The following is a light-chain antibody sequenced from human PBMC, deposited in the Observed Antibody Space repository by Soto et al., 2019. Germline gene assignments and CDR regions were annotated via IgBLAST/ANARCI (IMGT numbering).Light chain of an antibody. V-gene: IGKV1-5*03. J-gene: IGKJ2*01. CDR2: TAS. CDR3: QEYNSHSRYT. CDR1: QSISSW. Sequence: DIQMTQSPSTLSASVGDRVTITCRASQSISSWLAWDHQKPGKAPKLLIYTASSLESGVPSRFSGSGSGTEFTLTISSLQPDDFATYYCQEYNSHSRYTFGQGTKLEIK.